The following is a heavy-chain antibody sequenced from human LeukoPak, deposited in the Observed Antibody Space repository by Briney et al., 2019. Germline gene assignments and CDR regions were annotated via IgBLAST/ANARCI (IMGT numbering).Heavy chain of an antibody. CDR3: ARVAARYYFDY. D-gene: IGHD2-15*01. V-gene: IGHV4-34*01. CDR1: GGSFSGYY. Sequence: SETLSLTCAVYGGSFSGYYWSWIRQPPGKGLEWIGEINHSGSTNYNPSLKSRVTISVDTSKNQFSLKLSSVTAADTAVYYCARVAARYYFDYWSQGTLVTVSS. CDR2: INHSGST. J-gene: IGHJ4*02.